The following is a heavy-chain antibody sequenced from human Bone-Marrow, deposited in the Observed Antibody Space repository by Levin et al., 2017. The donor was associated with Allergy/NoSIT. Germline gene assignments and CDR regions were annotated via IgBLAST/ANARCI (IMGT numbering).Heavy chain of an antibody. V-gene: IGHV3-74*01. Sequence: LPGGSLRLSCATSGFNFSNFWMHWVRQAPGKGLEGGSRINSDGSSIDYAGSVKGRFTISRDGAKNTLSLQMNNLRAEDTAVYFCAKDDIIMLSSWGQGTLVTVSS. J-gene: IGHJ4*02. CDR2: INSDGSSI. D-gene: IGHD3-10*01. CDR1: GFNFSNFW. CDR3: AKDDIIMLSS.